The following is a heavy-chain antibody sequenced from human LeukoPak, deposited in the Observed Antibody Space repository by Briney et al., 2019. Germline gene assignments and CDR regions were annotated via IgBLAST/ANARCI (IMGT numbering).Heavy chain of an antibody. Sequence: SETLSPTCSVSGGSISSRSYYWAWIRQPPGKGLEWIGSIYYSGTTYYNPALMSRVIISVDTSTNRFSLKLSSVTAADTAVYYCASTITYSDDTGYYLVDAFDVWAQGILVTVSS. CDR1: GGSISSRSYY. J-gene: IGHJ3*01. CDR3: ASTITYSDDTGYYLVDAFDV. D-gene: IGHD3-9*01. CDR2: IYYSGTT. V-gene: IGHV4-39*01.